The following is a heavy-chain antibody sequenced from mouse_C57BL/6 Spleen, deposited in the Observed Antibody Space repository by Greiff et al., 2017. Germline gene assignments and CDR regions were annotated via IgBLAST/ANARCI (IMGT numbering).Heavy chain of an antibody. D-gene: IGHD2-4*01. CDR1: GYSITSGYY. CDR3: ARGGDYDYAMDY. V-gene: IGHV3-6*01. J-gene: IGHJ4*01. Sequence: EVQLQQSGPGLVKPSQSLSLTCSVTGYSITSGYYWNWIRQFPGNKLEWMGYISYDGSNNYKPSLKNRISITRDTSKNQFFLKLNSVTTEDTATYYCARGGDYDYAMDYWGQGTSVTVSS. CDR2: ISYDGSN.